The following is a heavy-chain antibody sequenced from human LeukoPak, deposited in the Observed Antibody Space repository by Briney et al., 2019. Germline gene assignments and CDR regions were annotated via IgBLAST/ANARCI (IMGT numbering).Heavy chain of an antibody. CDR2: ISSSSSYI. V-gene: IGHV3-21*01. Sequence: GGSLRLSCAASGFTFSSYSMNWVRQAPGKGLEWVSSISSSSSYIYYADSVKGRFTISRDNAKNSLYLQMNSLRDEDTAVYYCARDRPFSGYDLAYYYYGMDVWGQGTTVTVSS. D-gene: IGHD5-12*01. J-gene: IGHJ6*02. CDR3: ARDRPFSGYDLAYYYYGMDV. CDR1: GFTFSSYS.